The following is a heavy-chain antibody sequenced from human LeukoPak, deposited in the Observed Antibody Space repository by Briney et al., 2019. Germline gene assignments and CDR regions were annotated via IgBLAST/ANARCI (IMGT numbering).Heavy chain of an antibody. CDR3: ARSHYDSSGYYYYFDY. CDR2: ISSSSSTI. J-gene: IGHJ4*02. D-gene: IGHD3-22*01. Sequence: PGGSLRLSCAASGFTFSNYAMSWVRQAPGKGLEWVSYISSSSSTIYYADSVKGRFTISRDNSKNTLYLQMNSLRAEDTAVYYCARSHYDSSGYYYYFDYWGQGTLVTVSS. V-gene: IGHV3-48*01. CDR1: GFTFSNYA.